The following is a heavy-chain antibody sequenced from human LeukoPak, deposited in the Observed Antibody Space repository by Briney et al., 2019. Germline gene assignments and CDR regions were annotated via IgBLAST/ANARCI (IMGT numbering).Heavy chain of an antibody. CDR2: MWYDGSKD. CDR1: GFSFSTYG. CDR3: AKDRETYEYTFDY. Sequence: GGSLRLSCAASGFSFSTYGIHWVRQAPGKGLEWVAVMWYDGSKDYYAASVKGRFTISRDTSKNTLYLQMNNLRAEDTAVYYCAKDRETYEYTFDYWGQGTLVTVSS. V-gene: IGHV3-33*06. D-gene: IGHD6-6*01. J-gene: IGHJ4*02.